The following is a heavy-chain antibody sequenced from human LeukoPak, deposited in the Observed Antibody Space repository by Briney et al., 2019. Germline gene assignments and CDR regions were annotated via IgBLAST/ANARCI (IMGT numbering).Heavy chain of an antibody. CDR2: IRYDGSNK. D-gene: IGHD6-19*01. J-gene: IGHJ5*02. V-gene: IGHV3-30*02. CDR3: VKAPVAGPNWFDP. Sequence: PGGSLRLSCAASGFTFSSYGMHWVRQAPGKGLEWVAFIRYDGSNKYYADSVKGRFTISRDNSKNTLYLQMNSLRAEDTAVYYCVKAPVAGPNWFDPWGQGTLVTVSS. CDR1: GFTFSSYG.